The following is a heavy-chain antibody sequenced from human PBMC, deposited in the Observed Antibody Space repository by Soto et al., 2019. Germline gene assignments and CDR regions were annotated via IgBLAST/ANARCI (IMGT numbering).Heavy chain of an antibody. V-gene: IGHV3-23*01. CDR1: GFTFSSYA. D-gene: IGHD5-12*01. CDR3: AKAPPRGRAY. CDR2: ISGSGGST. J-gene: IGHJ4*02. Sequence: EVQLLESGGGLVQPGGSLRLSCAASGFTFSSYAMSWVRQAPGKGLEWVSAISGSGGSTYYADSVKGRFTISRDNSRNTRSMQMNSLRAGDAAVYSCAKAPPRGRAYWGQETLVTVPS.